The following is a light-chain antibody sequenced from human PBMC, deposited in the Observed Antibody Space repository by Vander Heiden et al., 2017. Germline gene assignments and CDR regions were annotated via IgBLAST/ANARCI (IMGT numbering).Light chain of an antibody. V-gene: IGLV2-23*02. CDR2: EVS. CDR3: WSSAGSSTVV. J-gene: IGLJ3*02. Sequence: SALTQPASVSGSPGQSITISCTGTSSDVGSYNLVSWYQQHPGKAPNLMMYEVSKRPSGVSNRFSGSKSGNTASLTISGLQAEDEADYYCWSSAGSSTVVFGGGTKLTVL. CDR1: SSDVGSYNL.